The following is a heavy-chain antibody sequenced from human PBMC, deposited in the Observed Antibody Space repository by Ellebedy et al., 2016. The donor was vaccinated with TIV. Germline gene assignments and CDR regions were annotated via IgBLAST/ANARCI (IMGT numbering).Heavy chain of an antibody. CDR3: TRQSDSSGWYGRGDDY. D-gene: IGHD6-19*01. CDR2: IKSKTDGGTT. Sequence: GESLKISXAASGFTFSNAWMSWVRQAPGKGLEWVGRIKSKTDGGTTDYAAPVKGRFTITRDDSKNTLYLQMNSLKTEDAAVYYCTRQSDSSGWYGRGDDYWGQGTLVTVSS. J-gene: IGHJ4*02. V-gene: IGHV3-15*01. CDR1: GFTFSNAW.